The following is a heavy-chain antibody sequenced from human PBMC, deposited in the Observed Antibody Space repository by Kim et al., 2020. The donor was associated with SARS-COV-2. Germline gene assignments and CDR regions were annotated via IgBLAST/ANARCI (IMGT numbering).Heavy chain of an antibody. J-gene: IGHJ4*02. D-gene: IGHD3-10*01. CDR2: ISSSSSTI. CDR3: ARYAYYYGSGSYYNVDY. V-gene: IGHV3-48*02. CDR1: GFTFSSYS. Sequence: GGSLRLSCAASGFTFSSYSMNWVRQAPGKGLEWVSYISSSSSTIYYADSVKGRFTISRDNAKNSLYLQMNSLRDEDTAVYYCARYAYYYGSGSYYNVDYWGQGTLVTVSS.